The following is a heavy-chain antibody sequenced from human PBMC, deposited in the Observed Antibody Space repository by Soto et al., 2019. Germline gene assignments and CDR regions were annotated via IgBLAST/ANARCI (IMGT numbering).Heavy chain of an antibody. J-gene: IGHJ6*02. D-gene: IGHD6-13*01. CDR2: IYYSGST. V-gene: IGHV4-31*02. CDR3: ARDRTIAAAGSWIYYYGMDV. CDR1: GGSISRGGYC. Sequence: TLSLSCTGSGGSISRGGYCWSRIRQHPGKGLDWIGYIYYSGSTYYNPSLKSRVTISVDTSKNQFSLKLSSVTAADTAVYYCARDRTIAAAGSWIYYYGMDVWGQGTTVTVSS.